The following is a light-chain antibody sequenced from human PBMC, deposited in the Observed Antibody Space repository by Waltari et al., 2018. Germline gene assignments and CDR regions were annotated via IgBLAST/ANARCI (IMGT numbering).Light chain of an antibody. Sequence: QSVLTQPPSASGTPGQRVSISCSGSASNIGSDSVNWYQQLPGAAPKLIINIDNRRPSGVPDRFSGSKSGTSASLAISGLQSEDEADYYCAAWDSRLNGVVFGGGTRLTVL. CDR2: IDN. V-gene: IGLV1-44*01. CDR3: AAWDSRLNGVV. CDR1: ASNIGSDS. J-gene: IGLJ2*01.